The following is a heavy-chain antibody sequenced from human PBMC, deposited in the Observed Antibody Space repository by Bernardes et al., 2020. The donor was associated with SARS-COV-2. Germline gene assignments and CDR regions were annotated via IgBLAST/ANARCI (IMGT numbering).Heavy chain of an antibody. CDR2: GGGGPDDI. CDR3: GRDKTPFNKRYDGLDA. D-gene: IGHD1-26*01. J-gene: IGHJ3*01. Sequence: WGSLRLSCTTSGFDFSIHAITWVRQAPGNGLELVSTGGGGPDDIYYVDPVKGRFTSSRDNSRDTLYLQMNSLRPDDTATYYCGRDKTPFNKRYDGLDAWGQRTLVTVSS. CDR1: GFDFSIHA. V-gene: IGHV3-23*01.